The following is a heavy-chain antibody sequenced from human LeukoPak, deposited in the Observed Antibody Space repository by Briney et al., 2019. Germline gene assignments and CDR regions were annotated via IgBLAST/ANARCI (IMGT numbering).Heavy chain of an antibody. CDR1: GFTFSNYG. V-gene: IGHV3-30*02. D-gene: IGHD1-26*01. Sequence: GGSLRLSCAASGFTFSNYGMHWVRQAPGKGLEWVAFIRYDGSNKYYADSVKGRFTISRDNSKNTLYLQMNSLRAEDTPVYYCAKDRSGSYSQGLDYWGQGTLVTVSS. CDR2: IRYDGSNK. CDR3: AKDRSGSYSQGLDY. J-gene: IGHJ4*02.